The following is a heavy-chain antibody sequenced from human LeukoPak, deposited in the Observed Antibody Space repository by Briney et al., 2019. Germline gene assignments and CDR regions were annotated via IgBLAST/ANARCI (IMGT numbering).Heavy chain of an antibody. Sequence: SVKVSCKASGGTFSSYGISWVRQAPGQGLEWMGGIIPIFAKANYAQKFQGRVTITADESTSTAYMELSSLRSEDTAVYYCARTYYDYVWGTYREDTLDSWGQGTLVTVSS. CDR3: ARTYYDYVWGTYREDTLDS. D-gene: IGHD3-16*02. V-gene: IGHV1-69*13. J-gene: IGHJ4*02. CDR2: IIPIFAKA. CDR1: GGTFSSYG.